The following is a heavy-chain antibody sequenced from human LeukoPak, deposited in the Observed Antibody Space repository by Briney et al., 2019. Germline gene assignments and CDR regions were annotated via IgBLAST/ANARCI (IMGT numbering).Heavy chain of an antibody. J-gene: IGHJ6*02. CDR1: GFTFSSYG. Sequence: RPGGSLRLSCAASGFTFSSYGMHWVRQAPGKGLEWVAFIRYDGSNKYYADSVKGRFTISRDNAKNTLYLQMNSLRAEDTAVYYCARDRGVYNYYYYYGMDVWGQGTTVTVSS. CDR3: ARDRGVYNYYYYYGMDV. CDR2: IRYDGSNK. D-gene: IGHD3-10*01. V-gene: IGHV3-30*02.